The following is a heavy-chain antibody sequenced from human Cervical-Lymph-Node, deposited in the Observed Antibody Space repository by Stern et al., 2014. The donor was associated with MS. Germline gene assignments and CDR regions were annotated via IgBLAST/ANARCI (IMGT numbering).Heavy chain of an antibody. D-gene: IGHD1-7*01. CDR2: YDPEDGET. V-gene: IGHV1-24*01. Sequence: QMQLVQSGAEVKKPGASVKVSCKVSGNTLSEFSMHWVRQAPGEGLEWMGGYDPEDGETVYAQKFKGRVTMTEDTSTDTAYLDLRSLRSEDTAVYFCAAVKNYGIHNWFDPWGQGTLVTVSS. J-gene: IGHJ5*02. CDR3: AAVKNYGIHNWFDP. CDR1: GNTLSEFS.